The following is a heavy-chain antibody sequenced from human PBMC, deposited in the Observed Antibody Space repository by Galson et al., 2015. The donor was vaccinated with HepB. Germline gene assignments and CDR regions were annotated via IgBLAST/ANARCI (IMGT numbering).Heavy chain of an antibody. CDR2: IRSGGDT. Sequence: SLRLSCAASGFTFSSHDMHWVRQATGKGLEWVSKIRSGGDTKYADSVKGRFTISRENGRNSLFLQMNSLRAGDTAVYYCAREALYSGNYGGFDIWGQGTAVTVSS. J-gene: IGHJ3*02. CDR3: AREALYSGNYGGFDI. V-gene: IGHV3-13*01. CDR1: GFTFSSHD. D-gene: IGHD1-26*01.